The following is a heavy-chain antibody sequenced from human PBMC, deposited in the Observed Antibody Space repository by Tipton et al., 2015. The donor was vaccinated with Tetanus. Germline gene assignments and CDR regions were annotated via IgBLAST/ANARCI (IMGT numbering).Heavy chain of an antibody. CDR1: GYTFTDYY. Sequence: QSGAEVKKPGATVKISCKVSGYTFTDYYMHWVQQAPGKGLEWMGLVDPEDGETIYAEKFQGRVTITADTSTDTAYMELSSLRSEDTAVYYCATDQAEMFGGPSDYYYYGMDVWGQGTTVTVSS. CDR3: ATDQAEMFGGPSDYYYYGMDV. J-gene: IGHJ6*02. CDR2: VDPEDGET. D-gene: IGHD3-3*01. V-gene: IGHV1-69-2*01.